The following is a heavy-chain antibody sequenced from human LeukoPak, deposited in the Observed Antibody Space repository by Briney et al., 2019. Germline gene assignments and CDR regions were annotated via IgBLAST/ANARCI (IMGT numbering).Heavy chain of an antibody. V-gene: IGHV1-2*02. J-gene: IGHJ4*02. CDR3: ARDDEYSSSWFYFDY. CDR1: GYTFTGYY. D-gene: IGHD6-13*01. CDR2: INPNSGGT. Sequence: ASVKVSCKASGYTFTGYYMHWVRQAPGQGLEWMGWINPNSGGTNYAQKFQGRVTMTRDTSISTAYMELSRLRSDDTAVYYCARDDEYSSSWFYFDYWGQGTLVTVSS.